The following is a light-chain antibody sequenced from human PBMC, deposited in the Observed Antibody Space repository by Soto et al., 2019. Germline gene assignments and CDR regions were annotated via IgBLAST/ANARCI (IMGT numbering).Light chain of an antibody. CDR3: QQYNIYPLT. CDR1: EDINGW. V-gene: IGKV1D-16*01. J-gene: IGKJ4*01. Sequence: DVQMTQSPSSLSASVADRVTITCRASEDINGWLAWYQQKPEKAPKSLIYAASILQTGVPSRFSGSGSGTDFTLTISSLQPEDSATYYCQQYNIYPLTFGGGTKVQIK. CDR2: AAS.